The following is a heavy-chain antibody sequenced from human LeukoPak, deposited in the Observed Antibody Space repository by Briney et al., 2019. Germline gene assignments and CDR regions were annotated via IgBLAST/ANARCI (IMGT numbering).Heavy chain of an antibody. Sequence: GGSLRLSXAASGFTFSSYGMHWLRQAPGKGLEWVAFIRYDGSNKYYADSVKGRFTISRDNSKNTLYLQMNSLRAEDTAVYYCAKDPYDFWSGSHLYYFDYWGQGTLVTVSS. CDR3: AKDPYDFWSGSHLYYFDY. CDR1: GFTFSSYG. J-gene: IGHJ4*02. V-gene: IGHV3-30*02. CDR2: IRYDGSNK. D-gene: IGHD3-3*01.